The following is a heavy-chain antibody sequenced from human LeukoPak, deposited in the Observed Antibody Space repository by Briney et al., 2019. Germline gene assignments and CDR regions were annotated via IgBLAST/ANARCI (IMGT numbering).Heavy chain of an antibody. CDR2: IYSGGST. CDR1: GFTVSSNY. V-gene: IGHV3-66*01. CDR3: ARDPHRTGTDKMFDY. D-gene: IGHD1-1*01. J-gene: IGHJ4*02. Sequence: PGGSLRLSCAASGFTVSSNYMSWVRQAPGKGLEWVSIIYSGGSTYYADSVKGRFTISRDNSKNTLYLQMNSLRAEDTAVYYCARDPHRTGTDKMFDYWGQGTLVTVSS.